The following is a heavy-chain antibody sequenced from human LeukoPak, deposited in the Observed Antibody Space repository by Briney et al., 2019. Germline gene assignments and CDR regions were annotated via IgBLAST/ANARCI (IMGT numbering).Heavy chain of an antibody. CDR1: GYTFTSYA. Sequence: ASVKVSCKASGYTFTSYAMYWVRQAPGQRLEWMGWINAGNGNTKYSQKFQGRVTITRDTSASTAYMELSSLRSEDTAVYYCARESYDILTGYKAPYMDVWGKGTTVTVSS. CDR2: INAGNGNT. J-gene: IGHJ6*04. D-gene: IGHD3-9*01. CDR3: ARESYDILTGYKAPYMDV. V-gene: IGHV1-3*01.